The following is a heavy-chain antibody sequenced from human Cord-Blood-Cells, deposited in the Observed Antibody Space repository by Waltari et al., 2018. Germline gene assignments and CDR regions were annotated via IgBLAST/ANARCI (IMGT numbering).Heavy chain of an antibody. CDR3: ARRRRSSSPRDY. V-gene: IGHV4-39*01. J-gene: IGHJ4*02. D-gene: IGHD6-6*01. CDR2: IYYSGST. Sequence: QLQLQESGPGLVKPSETLSLTCTVSGGSISSSSYYWGWIRQPPGKGLEWIGSIYYSGSTYYNPSLKSRVTISVDTSKNQFSLKLSSVTAADTAVYYCARRRRSSSPRDYWGQGTLVTVSS. CDR1: GGSISSSSYY.